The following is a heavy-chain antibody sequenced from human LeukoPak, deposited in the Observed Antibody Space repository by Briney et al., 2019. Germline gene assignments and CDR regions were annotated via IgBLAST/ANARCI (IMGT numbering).Heavy chain of an antibody. CDR1: GGSISSSSYY. CDR2: IYYSGST. D-gene: IGHD2-15*01. V-gene: IGHV4-31*03. Sequence: SETLSLTCTVSGGSISSSSYYWGWIRQPPGKGLEWIGYIYYSGSTYYNPSLKSRVTISVDTSKNQFSLKLSSVTAADTAVYYCARGRGYCSGGSCSGWFDPWGQGTLVTVSS. J-gene: IGHJ5*02. CDR3: ARGRGYCSGGSCSGWFDP.